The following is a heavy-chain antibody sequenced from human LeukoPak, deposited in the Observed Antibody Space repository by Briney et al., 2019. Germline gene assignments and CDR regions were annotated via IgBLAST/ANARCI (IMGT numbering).Heavy chain of an antibody. CDR1: GGSLSSYY. CDR3: ARDYGDYEGRYFDY. D-gene: IGHD4-17*01. J-gene: IGHJ4*02. CDR2: IYTSGST. Sequence: SETLSLTCTVSGGSLSSYYWSWIRQPAGKGLEWIGRIYTSGSTNYNPSLKSRVTMSVDTSKNQFSLKLSSVTAADTAVYYCARDYGDYEGRYFDYWGQGTLVTVSS. V-gene: IGHV4-4*07.